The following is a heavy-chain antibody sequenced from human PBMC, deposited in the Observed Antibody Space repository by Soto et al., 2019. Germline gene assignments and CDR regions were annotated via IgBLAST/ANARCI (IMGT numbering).Heavy chain of an antibody. J-gene: IGHJ6*02. V-gene: IGHV1-3*01. D-gene: IGHD1-1*01. Sequence: ASVKVSCKAAGYTFTGYAMHWVRQAPGQRLEWMGWINAGNGKTKYSQKFQGRVTITRDTSASTAYMELSSLRSEDTAVYYCANWITGMDVWGQGTTVTVSS. CDR2: INAGNGKT. CDR1: GYTFTGYA. CDR3: ANWITGMDV.